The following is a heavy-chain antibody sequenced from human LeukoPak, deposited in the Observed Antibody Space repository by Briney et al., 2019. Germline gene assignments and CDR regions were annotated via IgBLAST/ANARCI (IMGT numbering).Heavy chain of an antibody. CDR3: AGHHPRNTVDF. CDR2: IYYSGSI. V-gene: IGHV4-39*01. D-gene: IGHD2/OR15-2a*01. CDR1: GGSISSSSYY. J-gene: IGHJ4*02. Sequence: NSSETLSLTCTVSGGSISSSSYYWGWIRQPPGKGLEWIGSIYYSGSINYNPSLKSRVTISLDTSKNQFSLKLSSVTAADTAVYYCAGHHPRNTVDFWGQGTLVTVSS.